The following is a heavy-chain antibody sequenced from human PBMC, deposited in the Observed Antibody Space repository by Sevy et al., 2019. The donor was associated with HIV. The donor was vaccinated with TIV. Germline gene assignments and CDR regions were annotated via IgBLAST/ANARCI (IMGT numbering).Heavy chain of an antibody. CDR2: LSFGCGKI. J-gene: IGHJ4*02. V-gene: IGHV3-23*01. Sequence: GGSLRRSCAASGFAFYDYSMSWIRQAPGKGLEWVATLSFGCGKINYEDSVKGRFTISRDNSKNSFYLQMDNLRVEDTALYYCAREGCTRPHDYWGQGTRVTVSS. CDR1: GFAFYDYS. D-gene: IGHD2-8*01. CDR3: AREGCTRPHDY.